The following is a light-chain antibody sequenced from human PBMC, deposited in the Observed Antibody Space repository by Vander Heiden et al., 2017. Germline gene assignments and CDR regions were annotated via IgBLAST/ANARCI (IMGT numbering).Light chain of an antibody. J-gene: IGKJ4*01. Sequence: EIVFTQSPPTLSFSPGERDTLSSSASQSVSRYLAWFQKKPGQATRLLIYAASNRATGIPARCSGSGSGTDFTLTISSLEAEDFAVYYCQQGGNWPLTFGGGTKVEIK. CDR1: QSVSRY. CDR2: AAS. V-gene: IGKV3-11*01. CDR3: QQGGNWPLT.